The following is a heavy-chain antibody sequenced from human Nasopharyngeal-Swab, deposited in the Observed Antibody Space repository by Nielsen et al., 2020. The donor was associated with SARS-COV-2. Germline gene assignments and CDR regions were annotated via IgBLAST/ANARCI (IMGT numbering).Heavy chain of an antibody. Sequence: SLKISCAASGFTFSSYGIHWVRQAPGKGLEWVAVIWYDGSNKYYADSVKGRFTISRDNSKNTLYLQMNSLRAEDTAVYYCASDYYDSSGYYYFDYWGQGTLVTVSS. J-gene: IGHJ4*02. V-gene: IGHV3-33*01. CDR3: ASDYYDSSGYYYFDY. CDR2: IWYDGSNK. CDR1: GFTFSSYG. D-gene: IGHD3-22*01.